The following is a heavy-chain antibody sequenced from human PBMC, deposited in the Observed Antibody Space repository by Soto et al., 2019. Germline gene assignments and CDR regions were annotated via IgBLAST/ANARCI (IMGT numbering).Heavy chain of an antibody. V-gene: IGHV1-8*01. J-gene: IGHJ6*03. CDR1: GYTFTSYD. Sequence: ASVKVSCKASGYTFTSYDINWVRQATGQGLEWMGWMNPNSGNTGYAQKFQGRVTMTRNTSISTAYMGLSSLRSEDTAVYYCARGMIIVVVPAATYYYYYMDVWGKGTKVTVAS. CDR2: MNPNSGNT. CDR3: ARGMIIVVVPAATYYYYYMDV. D-gene: IGHD2-2*01.